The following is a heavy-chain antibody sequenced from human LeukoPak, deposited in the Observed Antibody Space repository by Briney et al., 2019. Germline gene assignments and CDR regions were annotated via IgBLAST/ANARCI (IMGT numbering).Heavy chain of an antibody. Sequence: ASVKVSCKVSGYTLTELSMHWVRQAPGKGLEWMGGFDPEDGETIYAQKFQGRVTMTEDTSTDTAYMELSSLRSEDTAVYYRATDGSSGWYYFDYWGQGTLVTVSS. V-gene: IGHV1-24*01. CDR3: ATDGSSGWYYFDY. CDR2: FDPEDGET. J-gene: IGHJ4*02. CDR1: GYTLTELS. D-gene: IGHD6-19*01.